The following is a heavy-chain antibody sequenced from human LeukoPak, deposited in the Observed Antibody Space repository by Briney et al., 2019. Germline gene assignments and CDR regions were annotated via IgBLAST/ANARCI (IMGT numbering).Heavy chain of an antibody. CDR3: ARDHGSSSPDYYFDY. Sequence: SGGSLRLSCAASRFTFSSYSMNWVRQAPGKGLEWVSYISTGSSTIYYADSVKGRFTISRDNAKNSLYLQVSSLRAEDTAVYYCARDHGSSSPDYYFDYWGQGTLVTVSS. CDR2: ISTGSSTI. V-gene: IGHV3-48*01. J-gene: IGHJ4*02. D-gene: IGHD6-6*01. CDR1: RFTFSSYS.